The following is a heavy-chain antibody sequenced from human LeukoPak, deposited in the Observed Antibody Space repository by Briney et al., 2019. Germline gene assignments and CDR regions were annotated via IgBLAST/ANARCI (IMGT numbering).Heavy chain of an antibody. V-gene: IGHV3-9*01. CDR3: AKDAQGYVSAFDI. Sequence: GGSLRLSCAASGFTFDDYAMHWVRQAPGKGLEWVSGISWNSGSVGYADSVKGRFTISRDNAKNSLYLQMNSLRAEDTALYYCAKDAQGYVSAFDIWGQGTMVTVSS. CDR1: GFTFDDYA. J-gene: IGHJ3*02. D-gene: IGHD5-12*01. CDR2: ISWNSGSV.